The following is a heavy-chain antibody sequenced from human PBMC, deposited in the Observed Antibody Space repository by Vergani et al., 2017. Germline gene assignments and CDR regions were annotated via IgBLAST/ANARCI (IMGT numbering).Heavy chain of an antibody. V-gene: IGHV1-46*03. CDR3: ATGEYGILTGYRY. CDR1: GYTLSNYY. J-gene: IGHJ4*02. Sequence: QVQVVQSGAEVKKSGASVKVSCKTSGYTLSNYYMHWVRQAPGQGLEWMGIINPSGGHTNYAQKFQGRVTMTRDTSTSTVYMELSSLRSEDTAIYYCATGEYGILTGYRYWGQGTLVTVSA. D-gene: IGHD3-9*01. CDR2: INPSGGHT.